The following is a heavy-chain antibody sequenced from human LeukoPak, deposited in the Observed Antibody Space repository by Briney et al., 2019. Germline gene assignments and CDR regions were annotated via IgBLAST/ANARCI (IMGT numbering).Heavy chain of an antibody. CDR1: GFTFNTYT. D-gene: IGHD3-22*01. J-gene: IGHJ4*02. CDR2: ISGSGGST. V-gene: IGHV3-23*01. Sequence: PGGSLRLSCAASGFTFNTYTMNWVRQAPGKGLEWVSAISGSGGSTYYADSVKGRFTISRDNSKNTLYLQMNSLRAEDTAVYYCAKEDYYDSSGYSLFDYWGQGTLVTVSS. CDR3: AKEDYYDSSGYSLFDY.